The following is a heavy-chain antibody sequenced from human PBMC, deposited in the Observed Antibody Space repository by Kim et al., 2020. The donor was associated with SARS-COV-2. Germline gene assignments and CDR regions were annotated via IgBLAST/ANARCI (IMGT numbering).Heavy chain of an antibody. CDR3: ARHVWQLEGAWWYFDL. V-gene: IGHV5-10-1*01. Sequence: PPFQGHVTISADKSISTAYLQWSSLKASDTAMYYCARHVWQLEGAWWYFDLWGRGTLVTVSS. J-gene: IGHJ2*01. D-gene: IGHD6-6*01.